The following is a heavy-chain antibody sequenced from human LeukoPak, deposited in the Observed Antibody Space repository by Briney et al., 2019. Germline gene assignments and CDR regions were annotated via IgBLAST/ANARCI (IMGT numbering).Heavy chain of an antibody. J-gene: IGHJ3*02. CDR3: VKTMVTSGGLIRTDAFDI. CDR2: INTDGGST. Sequence: GSLTLSCSATGFTFSDYAVHWVRQAPAKGLEYVSGINTDGGSTYYADSVKDRFSISRDNSKNTLYLQMSSLRPEDTAVYYCVKTMVTSGGLIRTDAFDIWGQGTMVTVSP. V-gene: IGHV3-64D*06. CDR1: GFTFSDYA. D-gene: IGHD3-16*01.